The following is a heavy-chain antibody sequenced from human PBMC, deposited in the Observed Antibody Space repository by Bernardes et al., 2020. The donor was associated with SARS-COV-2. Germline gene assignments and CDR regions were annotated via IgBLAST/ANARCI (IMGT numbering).Heavy chain of an antibody. CDR3: ARDIVVVPAANITSYYYYGMDV. J-gene: IGHJ6*02. D-gene: IGHD2-2*01. Sequence: GESPIISCKRSGYSFTSYWIGWLRQMPGKGLEWIGIISPGDSDTRYSPSFQGQVTISADKSISTAYLQWSSLKASDTAMYYCARDIVVVPAANITSYYYYGMDVWGQGTTVTVSS. CDR2: ISPGDSDT. CDR1: GYSFTSYW. V-gene: IGHV5-51*01.